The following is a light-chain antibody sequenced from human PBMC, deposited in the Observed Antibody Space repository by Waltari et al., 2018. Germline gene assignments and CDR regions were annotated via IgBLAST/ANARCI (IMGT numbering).Light chain of an antibody. CDR2: VNSDGSH. CDR3: QTGGHGTWV. Sequence: QLVVTQSPSASASLGASVRLTCTLRSGHSSNIIACLQQQPEKGPRYLLKVNSDGSHSRGDEIPERCSGSSSGAERHLSISSLHAEDEAVYYCQTGGHGTWVFGGGTKLTVL. CDR1: SGHSSNI. V-gene: IGLV4-69*01. J-gene: IGLJ3*02.